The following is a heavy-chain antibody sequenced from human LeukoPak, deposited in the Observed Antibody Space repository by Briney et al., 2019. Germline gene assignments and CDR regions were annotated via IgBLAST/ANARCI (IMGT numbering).Heavy chain of an antibody. J-gene: IGHJ4*02. CDR1: GFPFSRYS. D-gene: IGHD6-6*01. Sequence: PGGSLRISCAASGFPFSRYSMNWVRQASGKGLEWVSSITSSSGYIHYADSVKGRFTISRDNAKNSLYLQMNSLRAEDTAVYYCAREITSSSSFDSWGQGTLVTVSS. CDR3: AREITSSSSFDS. V-gene: IGHV3-21*01. CDR2: ITSSSGYI.